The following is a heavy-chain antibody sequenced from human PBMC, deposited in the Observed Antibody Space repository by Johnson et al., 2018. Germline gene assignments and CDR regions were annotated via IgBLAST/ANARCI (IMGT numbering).Heavy chain of an antibody. CDR1: GFTFSSYW. D-gene: IGHD2-2*01. Sequence: VQLVQSGGGLVQPGGSLRLSCAASGFTFSSYWMHWVRQAPGKGLVWVSRINTDESITNYADSVRGRFTVSRDNAENTLYRQMTSLKTEDTAVYYCVSVALVACSGSSCKERFFDYWGQGARVTVSS. CDR2: INTDESIT. V-gene: IGHV3-74*02. CDR3: VSVALVACSGSSCKERFFDY. J-gene: IGHJ4*02.